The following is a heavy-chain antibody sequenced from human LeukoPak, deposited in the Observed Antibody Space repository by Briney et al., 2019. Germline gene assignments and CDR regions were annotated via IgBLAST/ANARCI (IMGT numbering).Heavy chain of an antibody. CDR2: IYYSGTT. CDR3: ARDLDNNWGYFDL. Sequence: SETLSLTCIVSGGSISRNSYYWGWIRQPPGKGLEWFGNIYYSGTTYYNPSLQSRVTISLDTSKTQFSLSLRSVAAADTAVYYCARDLDNNWGYFDLWGRGILVTVSS. D-gene: IGHD1-20*01. J-gene: IGHJ2*01. V-gene: IGHV4-39*07. CDR1: GGSISRNSYY.